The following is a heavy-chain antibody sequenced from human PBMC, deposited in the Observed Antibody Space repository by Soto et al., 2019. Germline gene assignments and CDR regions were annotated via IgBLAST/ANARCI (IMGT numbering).Heavy chain of an antibody. J-gene: IGHJ4*02. V-gene: IGHV1-3*05. CDR2: ISGGNGNT. CDR3: ARARQRDHYFDF. Sequence: QVQLVQSGAEEKKPGASVKVSCKASGYTFTDFPMHWVRQAPGQRLEWMGRISGGNGNTKYSQKFQDRVTITRDTSATTAYMELSSLRSEDTAVYFCARARQRDHYFDFWGQGTLVTVSS. CDR1: GYTFTDFP.